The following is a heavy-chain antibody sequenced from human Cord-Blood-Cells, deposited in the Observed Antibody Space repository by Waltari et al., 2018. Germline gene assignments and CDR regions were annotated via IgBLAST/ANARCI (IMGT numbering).Heavy chain of an antibody. CDR1: GFTFSSYG. J-gene: IGHJ4*02. CDR2: ISYDGSNK. D-gene: IGHD1-7*01. Sequence: QVQLVESGGGVVQPGRSLRLSCAASGFTFSSYGMHWVRPAPGKGLVGVAVISYDGSNKYYADSVKGRFTISRDNSKNTLYLQMNSLRAEDTAVYYCAKDKGVELRHFDYWGQGTLVTVSS. CDR3: AKDKGVELRHFDY. V-gene: IGHV3-30*18.